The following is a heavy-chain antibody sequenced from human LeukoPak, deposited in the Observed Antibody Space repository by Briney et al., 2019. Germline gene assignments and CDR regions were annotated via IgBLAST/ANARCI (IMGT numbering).Heavy chain of an antibody. CDR3: AKDIYRGYRIEWFYYMDV. J-gene: IGHJ6*03. Sequence: HPGGSLRLSCAASGFTFDDYAMHWVRQAPGKGLEWVSGISWNSGNIGYADSVKGRFTISRDNARNSLYLQMNSLRAEDTALYYCAKDIYRGYRIEWFYYMDVWGKGTTVTVSS. D-gene: IGHD5-12*01. CDR2: ISWNSGNI. CDR1: GFTFDDYA. V-gene: IGHV3-9*01.